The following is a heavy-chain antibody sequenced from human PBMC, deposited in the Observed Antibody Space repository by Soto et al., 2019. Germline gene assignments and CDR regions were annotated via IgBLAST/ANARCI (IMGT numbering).Heavy chain of an antibody. CDR3: AREIVTTGEYYFDS. CDR2: INRDGSST. D-gene: IGHD1-1*01. Sequence: ALRVSCSSSLFTFRSYWMHLVLHNPGKGLVWVSRINRDGSSTSYADSVKGRVTISRDTAKNTLYLQMNSLRAEDTAVYYCAREIVTTGEYYFDSWGQGTLVTVSS. V-gene: IGHV3-74*01. J-gene: IGHJ4*02. CDR1: LFTFRSYW.